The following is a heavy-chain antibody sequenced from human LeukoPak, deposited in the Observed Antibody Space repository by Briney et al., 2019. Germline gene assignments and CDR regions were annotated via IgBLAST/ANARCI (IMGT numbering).Heavy chain of an antibody. D-gene: IGHD4-17*01. CDR2: IQNDGSNE. Sequence: GGSLRLSCAASGFTFSSYGMHWVRQAPGKGLEWVAYIQNDGSNEQYADSVKGRFSISRDSSKNILYLQMNSLRAEDTAVYYCAKVDWGYGDDYWGQGTLVTVSS. J-gene: IGHJ4*02. V-gene: IGHV3-30*02. CDR1: GFTFSSYG. CDR3: AKVDWGYGDDY.